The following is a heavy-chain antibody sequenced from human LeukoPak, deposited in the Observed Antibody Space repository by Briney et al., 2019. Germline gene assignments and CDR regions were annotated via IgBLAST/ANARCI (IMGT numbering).Heavy chain of an antibody. V-gene: IGHV5-51*01. D-gene: IGHD2-2*01. CDR3: ARRSEGYCSSTSCYVWFDP. CDR2: IYPGDSDT. Sequence: GESLKISCKGSGYSFTSYWIGWVRQMPGKGLEWTGIIYPGDSDTRYSPSFQGQVTISADKSISTAYLQWSSLKASDTAMYYCARRSEGYCSSTSCYVWFDPWGQGTLVTVSS. CDR1: GYSFTSYW. J-gene: IGHJ5*02.